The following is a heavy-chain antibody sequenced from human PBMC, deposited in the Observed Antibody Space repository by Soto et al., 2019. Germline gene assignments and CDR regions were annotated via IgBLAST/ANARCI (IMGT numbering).Heavy chain of an antibody. J-gene: IGHJ4*02. D-gene: IGHD6-19*01. CDR1: GFTFRSYW. Sequence: EVQLVASGGDLVQPGGSLRLSCAASGFTFRSYWMHWVRQAPGKGLEWVANIKQDGSETYYVDSVKGRFTISRDNAKNSLYLQMDSLRVEDTAVYYCASRAVADWGQGTLVTVS. CDR2: IKQDGSET. V-gene: IGHV3-7*05. CDR3: ASRAVAD.